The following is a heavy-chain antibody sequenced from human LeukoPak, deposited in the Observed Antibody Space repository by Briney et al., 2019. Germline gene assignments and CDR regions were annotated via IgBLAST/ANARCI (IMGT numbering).Heavy chain of an antibody. Sequence: PSETLSLTCTVSGGSISSYYWSWIRQPPGKGLEWIGYIHYSGSTNYNPSLKSRVTISVDTSKNQFSLKLSSVTAADTAVYYCAREIAVAGSYYFDYWGQGTLVTVSS. D-gene: IGHD6-19*01. J-gene: IGHJ4*02. CDR1: GGSISSYY. V-gene: IGHV4-59*01. CDR3: AREIAVAGSYYFDY. CDR2: IHYSGST.